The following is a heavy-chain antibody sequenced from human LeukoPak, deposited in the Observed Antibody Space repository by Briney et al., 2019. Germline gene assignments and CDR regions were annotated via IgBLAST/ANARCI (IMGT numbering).Heavy chain of an antibody. V-gene: IGHV3-9*01. CDR3: AKAYGGNYQRAFDY. J-gene: IGHJ4*02. Sequence: PGGSLRLSCAASGFTFDEFAMHWVRHVPGKGLQWVSGVSWNSASIGYDKSVEGRFTISRDNTNKSLYLQMNSLRPEDTALYYCAKAYGGNYQRAFDYWGQGTLVTVSS. CDR2: VSWNSASI. CDR1: GFTFDEFA. D-gene: IGHD1-26*01.